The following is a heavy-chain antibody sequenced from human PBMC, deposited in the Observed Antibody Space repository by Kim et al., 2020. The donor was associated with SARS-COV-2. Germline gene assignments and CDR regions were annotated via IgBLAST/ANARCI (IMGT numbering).Heavy chain of an antibody. CDR1: GFTFSNYW. V-gene: IGHV3-74*01. J-gene: IGHJ5*02. D-gene: IGHD7-27*01. CDR2: ISGDGSTT. Sequence: GGSLRLSCAASGFTFSNYWMHWVRQAPGKGLVWVSRISGDGSTTTYADSVKGRFTISRDNAKNTLYLQMNSLRAEDTAIYYCVRAWGTNWFDPWGQGTLV. CDR3: VRAWGTNWFDP.